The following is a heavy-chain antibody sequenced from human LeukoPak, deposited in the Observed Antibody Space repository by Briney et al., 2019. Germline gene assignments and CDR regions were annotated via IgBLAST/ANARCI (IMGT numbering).Heavy chain of an antibody. D-gene: IGHD6-19*01. Sequence: GASVKVSCKASGGTFSSYGISWVRQAPGEGLEWMGRIVPILGIEENAQKFQGRVTITADKPTSTAYMELSSLRSDDTAVYYCAGDLSAVAGTGFFDLWGRGTLVTVSS. V-gene: IGHV1-69*04. CDR1: GGTFSSYG. CDR2: IVPILGIE. J-gene: IGHJ2*01. CDR3: AGDLSAVAGTGFFDL.